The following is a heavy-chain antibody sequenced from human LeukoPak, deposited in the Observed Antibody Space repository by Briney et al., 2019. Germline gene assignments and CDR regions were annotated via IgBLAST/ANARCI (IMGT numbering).Heavy chain of an antibody. J-gene: IGHJ4*02. V-gene: IGHV4-34*01. Sequence: PSEILSLTCAVYGGSFSGYYWSWIRQPPGKGLEWIGEINHSGSTNYNPSLKSRVTISVDTSKNQFSLKLSSVTAADTAVYYCAYSQGLLWFGELSLDYRGQGTLVTVSS. CDR3: AYSQGLLWFGELSLDY. D-gene: IGHD3-10*01. CDR1: GGSFSGYY. CDR2: INHSGST.